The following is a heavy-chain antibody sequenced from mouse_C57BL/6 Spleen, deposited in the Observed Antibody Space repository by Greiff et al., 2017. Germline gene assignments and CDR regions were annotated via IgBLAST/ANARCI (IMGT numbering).Heavy chain of an antibody. CDR2: LLPGSGST. Sequence: VQLQQSGAELMKPGASVTLSCKATGYTFPGYWIEWVKQRPGHGLECIGELLPGSGSTTYNEKFKGKATFTADTSSNTAYMQLSSLTTEDSAIYYCARWGYGSSYEAWFAYWGQGTLVTVSA. CDR3: ARWGYGSSYEAWFAY. V-gene: IGHV1-9*01. CDR1: GYTFPGYW. D-gene: IGHD1-1*01. J-gene: IGHJ3*01.